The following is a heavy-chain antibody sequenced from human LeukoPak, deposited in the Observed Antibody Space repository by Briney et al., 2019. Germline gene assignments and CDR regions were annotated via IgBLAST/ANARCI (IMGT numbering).Heavy chain of an antibody. D-gene: IGHD6-19*01. CDR2: IYYSGST. CDR1: GGSISSGGYY. J-gene: IGHJ5*02. Sequence: SETLSLTCTVSGGSISSGGYYWGWIRQPPGKGLEWIGSIYYSGSTDYNPPLKSRVTISADTSKNQFSLKLSSVTAADAAVYYCVRQYSSGWPWFDPWGQGTLVTVSS. CDR3: VRQYSSGWPWFDP. V-gene: IGHV4-39*01.